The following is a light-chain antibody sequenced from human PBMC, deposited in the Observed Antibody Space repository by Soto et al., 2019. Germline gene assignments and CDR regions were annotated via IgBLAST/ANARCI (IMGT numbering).Light chain of an antibody. Sequence: EIVLTHSPATLSLSPGERATLSCRASQSVSSYLAWYQQKPGQAPRLLIYDASNRATGIPARFSGSGSGTDFTLTISSLEPEDLAVYYCQQRSNWPFGQGTRLEIK. V-gene: IGKV3-11*01. CDR1: QSVSSY. CDR2: DAS. J-gene: IGKJ5*01. CDR3: QQRSNWP.